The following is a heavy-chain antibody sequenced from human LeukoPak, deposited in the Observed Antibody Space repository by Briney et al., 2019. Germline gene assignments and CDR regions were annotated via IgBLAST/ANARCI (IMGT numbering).Heavy chain of an antibody. V-gene: IGHV3-33*06. CDR1: GFTFSTYV. CDR2: IWHDGSNK. D-gene: IGHD1-26*01. CDR3: AKRAASGTRYFEY. Sequence: SGGSLRLSCAASGFTFSTYVIHWVRQAPGKGLEWVALIWHDGSNKYYGDSVKDRFTISRDNSKNTLYLQMNSLRDEDTAIYYCAKRAASGTRYFEYWGQGTLVTVSS. J-gene: IGHJ4*02.